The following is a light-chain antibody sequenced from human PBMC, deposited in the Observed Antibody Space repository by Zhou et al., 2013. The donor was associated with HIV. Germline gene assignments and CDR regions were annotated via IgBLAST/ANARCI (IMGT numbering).Light chain of an antibody. V-gene: IGKV1-39*01. CDR1: QNINTF. Sequence: DIQMTQSPSSLSASVGDRVTITCRASQNINTFLNWYQHKPGKAPNFLIYAASTLQSGVPSRFSGSGSGTDFTLTISSLQPEDFATYYCQQTYSTSWTFGQGTKVEIK. CDR2: AAS. CDR3: QQTYSTSWT. J-gene: IGKJ1*01.